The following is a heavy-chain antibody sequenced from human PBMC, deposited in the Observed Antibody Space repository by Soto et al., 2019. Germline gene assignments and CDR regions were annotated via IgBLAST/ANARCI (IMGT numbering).Heavy chain of an antibody. V-gene: IGHV3-23*01. CDR3: AQALMVLLIYFDY. CDR2: ISGSGGST. CDR1: GFTFSSYA. D-gene: IGHD3-16*01. Sequence: GGSLRLSCAASGFTFSSYAMSWVRQAPGKGLEWVSAISGSGGSTYYADSVKGRFTISRDNSKNTLYLQMNSLRAEDTAVYYCAQALMVLLIYFDYWGQGTLVTVSS. J-gene: IGHJ4*02.